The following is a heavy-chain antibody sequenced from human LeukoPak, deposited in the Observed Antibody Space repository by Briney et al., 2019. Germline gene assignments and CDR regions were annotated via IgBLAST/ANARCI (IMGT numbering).Heavy chain of an antibody. CDR2: IKQDGSEK. Sequence: SGGSLRLSCAASGFTFSSYWMSWVRQAPGKGLEWVANIKQDGSEKYYVDSVKGRFTISRDNAKNSLYLQMNSLRAEDTAVYYCARVNFWSGYTYYYYYGMDVWGQGTTVTVPS. CDR3: ARVNFWSGYTYYYYYGMDV. D-gene: IGHD3-3*01. CDR1: GFTFSSYW. V-gene: IGHV3-7*03. J-gene: IGHJ6*02.